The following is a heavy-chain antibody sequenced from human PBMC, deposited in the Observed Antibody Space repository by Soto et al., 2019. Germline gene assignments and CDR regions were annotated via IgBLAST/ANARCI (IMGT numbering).Heavy chain of an antibody. Sequence: ASVKVSCKASGYTFPGYYMHWVRQAPGQGLEWMGWINPNSGGTNYAQKFQGWVTMTRDTSISTAYMELSRLRSDDTAVYYCARDLMGGYNAYDYWGQGTLVTVSS. CDR3: ARDLMGGYNAYDY. V-gene: IGHV1-2*04. J-gene: IGHJ4*02. CDR2: INPNSGGT. D-gene: IGHD6-25*01. CDR1: GYTFPGYY.